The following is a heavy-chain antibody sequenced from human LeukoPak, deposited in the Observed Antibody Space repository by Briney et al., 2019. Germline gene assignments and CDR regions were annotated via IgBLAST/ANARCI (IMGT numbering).Heavy chain of an antibody. CDR2: NSGSGGTT. CDR1: GFTFSSYA. J-gene: IGHJ6*03. CDR3: AKAGTTNYYYYMDV. D-gene: IGHD1-7*01. V-gene: IGHV3-23*01. Sequence: GGSLRLSCAASGFTFSSYAISWVRQAPGKGLEWVSANSGSGGTTYYADFVEGRFTVSRDYSKNTLYLQMNSLRVDDTAVYFCAKAGTTNYYYYMDVWGKGTTVTVSS.